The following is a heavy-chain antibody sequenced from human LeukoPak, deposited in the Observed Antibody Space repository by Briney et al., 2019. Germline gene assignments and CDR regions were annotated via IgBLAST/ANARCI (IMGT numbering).Heavy chain of an antibody. CDR1: GFTFSSYA. V-gene: IGHV3-23*01. CDR3: AKDGYCSSTSCDYYYYYMDV. J-gene: IGHJ6*03. Sequence: PGGSLRLSCAASGFTFSSYAMSWVRRAPGKGLEWVSAISGSGGSTYYADSVKGRFTISRDNSKNTLYLQMNSLRAEDTAVYYCAKDGYCSSTSCDYYYYYMDVWGKGTTVTVSS. D-gene: IGHD2-2*01. CDR2: ISGSGGST.